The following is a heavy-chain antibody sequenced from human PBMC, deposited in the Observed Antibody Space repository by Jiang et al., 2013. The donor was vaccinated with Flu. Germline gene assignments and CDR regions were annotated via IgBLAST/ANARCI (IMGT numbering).Heavy chain of an antibody. J-gene: IGHJ6*03. CDR2: IYHSGST. Sequence: GPGLVKPSETLSLTCAVSGYSISSGYYWGWIRQPPGKGLEWIGSIYHSGSTYYNPSLKSRVTISVDTSKNQFSLKLSSVTAADTAVYYCARGADSSGWYRAYYYYYMDVWGKGTTGHRLL. V-gene: IGHV4-38-2*01. CDR1: GYSISSGYY. CDR3: ARGADSSGWYRAYYYYYMDV. D-gene: IGHD6-19*01.